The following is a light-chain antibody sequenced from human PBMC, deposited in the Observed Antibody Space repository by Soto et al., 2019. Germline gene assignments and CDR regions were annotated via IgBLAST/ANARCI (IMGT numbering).Light chain of an antibody. V-gene: IGLV2-8*01. CDR3: SSYAGNNNVV. CDR2: EVS. Sequence: QSVLTQPPSASGSPGQSVTISCTGTSSDVGGYNYVSWYQQHPGKAPKPMIYEVSKRPSGVPDRFSGSKSGNTASLTVSGLQAEDEADYYCSSYAGNNNVVFGGGTKLTVL. J-gene: IGLJ2*01. CDR1: SSDVGGYNY.